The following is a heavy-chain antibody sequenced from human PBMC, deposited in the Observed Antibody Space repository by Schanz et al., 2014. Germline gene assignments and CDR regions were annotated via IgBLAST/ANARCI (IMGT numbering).Heavy chain of an antibody. V-gene: IGHV3-23*04. CDR3: TRDVRLDRRGNWFDP. Sequence: EVQLAESGGGLVQPGGSLRLSCAASGFTFSGFWMTWVRQIPGKGLEWVSAISASGGTTYYADSVKGRFTISRDNSKNLLYLQMNSLRAEDTAVYYCTRDVRLDRRGNWFDPWGQGTLVTVSS. D-gene: IGHD1-1*01. CDR2: ISASGGTT. J-gene: IGHJ5*02. CDR1: GFTFSGFW.